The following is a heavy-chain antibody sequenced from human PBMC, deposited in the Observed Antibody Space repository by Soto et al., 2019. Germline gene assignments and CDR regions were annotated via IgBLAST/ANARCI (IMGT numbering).Heavy chain of an antibody. CDR3: ARGDTAMALNYYYGMDV. CDR1: GFTFSSYE. J-gene: IGHJ6*02. V-gene: IGHV3-48*03. CDR2: ISSSGSTI. D-gene: IGHD5-18*01. Sequence: PGGSLRLSCAASGFTFSSYEMDWVRQAPGKGLERVSYISSSGSTIYYADSVKGRFTISRDNAKNSLYLQMDSLRAEDTAVYYCARGDTAMALNYYYGMDVWGQGTTVTVSS.